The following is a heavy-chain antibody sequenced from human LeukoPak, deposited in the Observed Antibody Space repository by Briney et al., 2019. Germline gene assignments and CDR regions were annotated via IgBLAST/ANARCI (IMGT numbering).Heavy chain of an antibody. CDR2: IYTGGIT. Sequence: PGGSLRLSCAASGLTVSSNHMAWVRQAPGKGLEWVSVIYTGGITYYADSVQGRFTISRVNSKNTLYLQMNSLRVEDTALYYCARDHAAAGGGLDYWGQGTQVIVSS. CDR1: GLTVSSNH. J-gene: IGHJ4*02. V-gene: IGHV3-53*01. D-gene: IGHD6-13*01. CDR3: ARDHAAAGGGLDY.